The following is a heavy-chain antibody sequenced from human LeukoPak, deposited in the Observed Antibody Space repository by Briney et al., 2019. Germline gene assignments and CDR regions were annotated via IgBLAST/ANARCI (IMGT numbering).Heavy chain of an antibody. CDR1: GGSISSSSYY. J-gene: IGHJ4*02. D-gene: IGHD1-26*01. Sequence: SETLSLTCTVSGGSISSSSYYWGWIRQPPGKGLEWIGSIYYSGSTYYNPSLKSRVTISVDTSKNQFSLKLSSVTAADTAVYYCARGGSYLGHCDYWGQGTLVTVSS. V-gene: IGHV4-39*07. CDR3: ARGGSYLGHCDY. CDR2: IYYSGST.